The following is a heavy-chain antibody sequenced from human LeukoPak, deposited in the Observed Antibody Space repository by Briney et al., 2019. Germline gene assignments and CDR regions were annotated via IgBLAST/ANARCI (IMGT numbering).Heavy chain of an antibody. CDR3: AGLRSIWSPPDY. CDR1: GFTFSTYE. Sequence: PGGSLRLSCAASGFTFSTYEMQWVRQAPGKGLEWVSYISSSASTIYYTDSVKGRFTTSRDNAKNSLYLQLNSLRAEDTAVYYCAGLRSIWSPPDYWGQGTLVTVSS. D-gene: IGHD6-13*01. V-gene: IGHV3-48*03. CDR2: ISSSASTI. J-gene: IGHJ4*02.